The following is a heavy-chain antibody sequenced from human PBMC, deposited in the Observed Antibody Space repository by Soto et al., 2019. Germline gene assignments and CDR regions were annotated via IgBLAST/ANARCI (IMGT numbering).Heavy chain of an antibody. Sequence: GASVKVSCKASGYXFTSYDMHWVRQAPGQGLEWMGIINPSGGSTSYAQKFQGRVTMTRDTSTSTAYMELRSLRSDDTAVYYCARDRRYSSSWYIWFDPWGQGTLVTVSS. CDR3: ARDRRYSSSWYIWFDP. V-gene: IGHV1-46*01. J-gene: IGHJ5*02. D-gene: IGHD6-13*01. CDR1: GYXFTSYD. CDR2: INPSGGST.